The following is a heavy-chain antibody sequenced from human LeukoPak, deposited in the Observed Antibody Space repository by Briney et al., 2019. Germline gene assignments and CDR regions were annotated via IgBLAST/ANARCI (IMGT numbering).Heavy chain of an antibody. CDR1: GCTFTGYY. Sequence: SVKVSCKASGCTFTGYYIHWVRQAPGQGLEWMGGIIPIFGTANYAQKFQGRVTITADESTSTAYMELSSLRSEDTAVYYCARATSSKGSSGLYYYYGMDVWGQGTTVTVSS. CDR3: ARATSSKGSSGLYYYYGMDV. V-gene: IGHV1-69*13. CDR2: IIPIFGTA. J-gene: IGHJ6*02. D-gene: IGHD3-10*01.